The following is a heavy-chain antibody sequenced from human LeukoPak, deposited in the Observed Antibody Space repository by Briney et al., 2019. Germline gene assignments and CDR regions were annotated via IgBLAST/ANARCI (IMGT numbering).Heavy chain of an antibody. Sequence: ASVKVSCTASGYIFTDYYMHWVRQAPGQGLEWMGIINPSGGSTSYAQKFQGRVTMTRDTSTSTVYMELSSLRSEDTAVYYCARAGYYGSGSYYHYYYYYMDVWGKGTTVTISS. V-gene: IGHV1-46*01. D-gene: IGHD3-10*01. CDR3: ARAGYYGSGSYYHYYYYYMDV. CDR2: INPSGGST. J-gene: IGHJ6*03. CDR1: GYIFTDYY.